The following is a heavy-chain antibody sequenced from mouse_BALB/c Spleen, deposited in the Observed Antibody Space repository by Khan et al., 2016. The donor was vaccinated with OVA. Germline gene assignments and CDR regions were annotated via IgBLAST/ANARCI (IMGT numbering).Heavy chain of an antibody. D-gene: IGHD1-1*01. CDR3: ASHLAGSFAY. V-gene: IGHV5-6*01. J-gene: IGHJ3*01. CDR2: ISSGGDYT. Sequence: VQLQESGGDLVKPGGSLKLSCAASGFTFSSYSMSWVRQTPDKRLEWVATISSGGDYTYYPHSVKGRFTISRDNSNNTPYLQMSSLKSEDTAMYYCASHLAGSFAYWGQGTLVTVSA. CDR1: GFTFSSYS.